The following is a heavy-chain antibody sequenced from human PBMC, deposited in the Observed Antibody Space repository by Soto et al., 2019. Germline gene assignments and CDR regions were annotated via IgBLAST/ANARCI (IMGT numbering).Heavy chain of an antibody. CDR1: GFTFGDSA. D-gene: IGHD3-16*02. Sequence: PGGSLRLSCAASGFTFGDSAMHWVRQAPGRGLDWVSVIGWNSGTILYADSVKGRFTISRDNAKSSLYLQMDSLRAEDTALYYCIKVVKAGYAFEIWGQGTMVTVSS. CDR3: IKVVKAGYAFEI. CDR2: IGWNSGTI. V-gene: IGHV3-9*01. J-gene: IGHJ3*02.